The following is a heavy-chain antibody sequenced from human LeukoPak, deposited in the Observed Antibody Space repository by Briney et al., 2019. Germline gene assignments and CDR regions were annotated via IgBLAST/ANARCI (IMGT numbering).Heavy chain of an antibody. V-gene: IGHV3-9*02. CDR3: AKAALRTSIVGATDDAVDY. CDR2: ISWNSGSI. J-gene: IGHJ4*02. CDR1: GFTSDDYA. Sequence: PGRSLRLSCAASGFTSDDYAMHWVRQAPGKGLEWVSGISWNSGSIGYADSVKGRFTISRDNAKNSLYLQMNSLRAEDTALYYCAKAALRTSIVGATDDAVDYWGQGTLVTVSS. D-gene: IGHD1-26*01.